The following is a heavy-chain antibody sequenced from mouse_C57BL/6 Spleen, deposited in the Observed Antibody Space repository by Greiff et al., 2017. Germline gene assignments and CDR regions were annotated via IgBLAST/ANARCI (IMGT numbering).Heavy chain of an antibody. CDR1: GYTFTSYW. J-gene: IGHJ1*03. CDR3: ARGLYGSSYWYFDV. D-gene: IGHD1-1*01. Sequence: QVQLQQPGAELVKPGASVKMSCKASGYTFTSYWITWVKQRPGQGLEWIGDIYPGSGSTNYNEKFKSKATLTVDTSSSTAYMQLSSLKSEDSAVYYCARGLYGSSYWYFDVWGTGTTVTVSS. CDR2: IYPGSGST. V-gene: IGHV1-55*01.